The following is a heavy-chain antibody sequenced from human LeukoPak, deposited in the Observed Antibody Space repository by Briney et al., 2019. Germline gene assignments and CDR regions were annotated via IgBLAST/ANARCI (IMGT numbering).Heavy chain of an antibody. Sequence: GGSLRLSCAASGFTFSSYSMNWVRRAPGKGLEWVSSISSSSSYIYYADSVKGRFTISRDNAKNSLYLQMNSLRAEDTAVYYCASRGVATYYFDYWGQGTLVTVSS. V-gene: IGHV3-21*01. CDR1: GFTFSSYS. D-gene: IGHD5-12*01. CDR3: ASRGVATYYFDY. J-gene: IGHJ4*02. CDR2: ISSSSSYI.